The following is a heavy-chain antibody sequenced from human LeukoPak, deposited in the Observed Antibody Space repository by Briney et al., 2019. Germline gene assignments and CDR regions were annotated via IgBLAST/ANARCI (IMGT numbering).Heavy chain of an antibody. D-gene: IGHD2-21*02. V-gene: IGHV3-30-3*01. Sequence: GGSLRLSCAASGFTFSNYPIHWVRQAPGKGLEWVAVLSYDGGDKHYADSVKGRFTISRDNSKNTLYLQMNSLRAEDTAVYYCVRDRDSRSANYYFDYWGQGTLVTVSS. J-gene: IGHJ4*02. CDR3: VRDRDSRSANYYFDY. CDR1: GFTFSNYP. CDR2: LSYDGGDK.